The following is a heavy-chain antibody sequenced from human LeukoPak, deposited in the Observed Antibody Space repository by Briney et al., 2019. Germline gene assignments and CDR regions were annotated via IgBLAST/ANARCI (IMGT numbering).Heavy chain of an antibody. CDR2: IRYDGSNK. J-gene: IGHJ4*02. Sequence: PGGSLRLSCAASGFTFSSYGMHWVRQAPGKGLEWVAFIRYDGSNKYYADSVKGRFTISRDNSKNTLYLQMNSLRAEDTAVYYCAKALGGRYSGYEMPDYWGQGTLVTVSS. CDR1: GFTFSSYG. V-gene: IGHV3-30*02. D-gene: IGHD5-12*01. CDR3: AKALGGRYSGYEMPDY.